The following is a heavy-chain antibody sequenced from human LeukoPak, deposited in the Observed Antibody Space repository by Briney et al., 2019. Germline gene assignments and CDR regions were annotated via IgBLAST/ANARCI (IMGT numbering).Heavy chain of an antibody. Sequence: GGSLRLSCEASGFTFSSYSMTWVRQVPGKGLEWVSSISSSISYIYYADSVKGRFTISRDNAKNSLYLQMNSLRTGDTAVYYCARDYDYDLGHFLHYWALGTLVLVPS. V-gene: IGHV3-21*01. CDR1: GFTFSSYS. D-gene: IGHD3-3*01. CDR2: ISSSISYI. CDR3: ARDYDYDLGHFLHY. J-gene: IGHJ4*02.